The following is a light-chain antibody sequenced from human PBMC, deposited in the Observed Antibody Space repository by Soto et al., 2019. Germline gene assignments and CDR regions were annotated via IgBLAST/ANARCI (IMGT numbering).Light chain of an antibody. CDR2: DAF. V-gene: IGKV3-11*01. CDR1: QSVSSY. CDR3: QQRSNWPLIT. Sequence: EIVLTQSPATLSLSPGERATLSCRASQSVSSYIAWYQQKPGQAPRLLIYDAFYRATGIPARFSGSGSGTDFTLTISSLEPEDFAVYYCQQRSNWPLITFGQRTRLEIK. J-gene: IGKJ5*01.